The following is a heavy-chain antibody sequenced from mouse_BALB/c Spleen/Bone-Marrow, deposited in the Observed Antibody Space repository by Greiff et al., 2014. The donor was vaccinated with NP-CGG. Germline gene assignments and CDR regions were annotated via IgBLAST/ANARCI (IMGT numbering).Heavy chain of an antibody. CDR3: ARGITTGYFDY. D-gene: IGHD1-1*01. J-gene: IGHJ2*01. CDR2: INPGSGGT. V-gene: IGHV1-54*01. Sequence: QVQLQQSGAELVRPGTSVKVSCKASGYAFTNYLIEWVKQRPGQGLEWIGVINPGSGGTNYNEKFKGKATLTADESSNTAYMQLSSLTSDGSAVYFCARGITTGYFDYWAKAPLSQSPQ. CDR1: GYAFTNYL.